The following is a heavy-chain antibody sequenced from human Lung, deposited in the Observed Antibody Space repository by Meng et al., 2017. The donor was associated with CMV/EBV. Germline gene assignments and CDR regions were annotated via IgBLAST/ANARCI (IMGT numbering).Heavy chain of an antibody. CDR1: VYTFTNYG. CDR3: TRVEVGITSGDY. Sequence: QAQLVQSGGEVKKPGASVKVTCKASVYTFTNYGITWVRQAPGQGLEWMGWINAYNGDTNYAQTLQGRVTMTTDTSTSTAYMELRSLRSDDTAVYYCTRVEVGITSGDYWGQGTLVTVSS. V-gene: IGHV1-18*01. CDR2: INAYNGDT. D-gene: IGHD1-26*01. J-gene: IGHJ4*02.